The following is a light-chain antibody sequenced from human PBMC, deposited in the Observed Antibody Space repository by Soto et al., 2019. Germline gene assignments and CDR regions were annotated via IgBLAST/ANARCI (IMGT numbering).Light chain of an antibody. CDR2: DAS. Sequence: DIPMTQSPSPLSASVGDRGTITCGASQSIKKYLNWYQQKPGKAPKLLIYDASTLTTGVPSRFSGSGSGADFTFTINSLQPEDIATYYCQQYDNVHSVTYGGGTKVDIK. J-gene: IGKJ4*01. V-gene: IGKV1-33*01. CDR1: QSIKKY. CDR3: QQYDNVHSVT.